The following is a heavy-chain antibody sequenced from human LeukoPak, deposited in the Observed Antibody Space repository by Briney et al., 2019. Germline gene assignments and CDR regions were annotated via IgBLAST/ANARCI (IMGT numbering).Heavy chain of an antibody. Sequence: GGYLRLSCAASGFTVSSNYIHWVRQAPGKGLEWVSVIYSGGGTLYADSVKGRFTISRDISKNTVFLQMNSVRTEDTALYHCARGMVRSYYGLDVWGQGTTVIVSS. CDR3: ARGMVRSYYGLDV. J-gene: IGHJ6*02. CDR2: IYSGGGT. CDR1: GFTVSSNY. D-gene: IGHD3-10*01. V-gene: IGHV3-53*01.